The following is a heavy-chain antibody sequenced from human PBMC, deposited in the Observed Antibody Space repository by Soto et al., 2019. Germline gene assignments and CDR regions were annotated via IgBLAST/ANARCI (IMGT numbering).Heavy chain of an antibody. D-gene: IGHD3-10*01. Sequence: ASVEVSCKASGFTFFMYAIHWVRQAPGQGLEWMAWINAGTGHTTYSHKLQGRVTITRDTSARTVYMEPRSQRFEDTATYYCARAGWFAEGFFDFWGQGTPVTVSS. CDR3: ARAGWFAEGFFDF. J-gene: IGHJ4*02. V-gene: IGHV1-3*01. CDR1: GFTFFMYA. CDR2: INAGTGHT.